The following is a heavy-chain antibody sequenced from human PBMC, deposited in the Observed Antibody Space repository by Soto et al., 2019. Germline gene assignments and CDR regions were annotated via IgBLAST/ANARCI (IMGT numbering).Heavy chain of an antibody. Sequence: GASVKVSCKVSGYTLTELSMHWVRQAPGKGLEWMGGFDPEDGETIYAQKFQGRVTMTEDTSTDTAYMELSSLRSEDTAVHYCATASKTPLIAVAGTLYYGMDVWGQGTTVTVSS. D-gene: IGHD6-19*01. CDR2: FDPEDGET. J-gene: IGHJ6*02. CDR1: GYTLTELS. V-gene: IGHV1-24*01. CDR3: ATASKTPLIAVAGTLYYGMDV.